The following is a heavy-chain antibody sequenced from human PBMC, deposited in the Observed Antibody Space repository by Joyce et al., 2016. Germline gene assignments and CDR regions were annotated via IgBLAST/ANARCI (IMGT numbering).Heavy chain of an antibody. J-gene: IGHJ4*02. CDR1: GVSFSIYA. Sequence: QVQLVQSGAEVQKPGSSVKVSCKASGVSFSIYAISWVRQAPGQGLEWIGGFIPILDTVNYAQKFQGRVAITADESTRTAYMEMSSLTSEDTAVYYCARWIYGDYGDFWGQGTLVTVSS. CDR2: FIPILDTV. V-gene: IGHV1-69*01. D-gene: IGHD4-17*01. CDR3: ARWIYGDYGDF.